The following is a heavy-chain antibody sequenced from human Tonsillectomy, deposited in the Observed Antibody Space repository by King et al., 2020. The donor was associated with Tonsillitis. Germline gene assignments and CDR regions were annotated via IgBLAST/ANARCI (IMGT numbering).Heavy chain of an antibody. CDR3: ATSLLKTSSSWYEPDGWDDY. Sequence: VQLVESGAEVKKPGASVKVSCKASGYTFTSYDINWVRQATGQGLEWMGWMNPNSGNTGYAQKFQGRVTMTRNTSISTAYMELSSLRSEDTAVDYCATSLLKTSSSWYEPDGWDDYWGQGTLVTVSS. V-gene: IGHV1-8*02. D-gene: IGHD6-13*01. CDR2: MNPNSGNT. CDR1: GYTFTSYD. J-gene: IGHJ4*02.